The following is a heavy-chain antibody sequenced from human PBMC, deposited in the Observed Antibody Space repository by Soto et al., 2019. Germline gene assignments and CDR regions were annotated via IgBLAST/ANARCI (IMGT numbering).Heavy chain of an antibody. CDR2: ISYDGSSE. D-gene: IGHD3-10*01. Sequence: QVQLVESGGGVVQPGRSLRLSCAASGFTFSSYPMDWVRQAPGKGLEWVALISYDGSSEYYADSVRGRFTISRDNSKNTLYLQTNSLRTEDTAIYHCARQGSVIRARYGMDVWGQGTTVTVSS. V-gene: IGHV3-30-3*01. CDR1: GFTFSSYP. CDR3: ARQGSVIRARYGMDV. J-gene: IGHJ6*02.